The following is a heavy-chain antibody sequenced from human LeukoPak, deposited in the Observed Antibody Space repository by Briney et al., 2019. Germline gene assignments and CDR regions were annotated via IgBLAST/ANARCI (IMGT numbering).Heavy chain of an antibody. CDR3: ARVPSLALAFDY. CDR1: GGSISSYY. J-gene: IGHJ4*02. Sequence: SETLSLTCTVSGGSISSYYWSWIRQPPGKGLEWIGYIYYSGSTNYNPSLKSRVTISVDTSKNQFSLKLSSVTAADTAVYYCARVPSLALAFDYWGQGTLVTVSS. D-gene: IGHD2-2*01. CDR2: IYYSGST. V-gene: IGHV4-59*01.